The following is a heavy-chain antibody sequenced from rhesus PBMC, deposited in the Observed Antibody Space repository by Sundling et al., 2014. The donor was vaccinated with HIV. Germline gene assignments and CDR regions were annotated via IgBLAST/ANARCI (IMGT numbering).Heavy chain of an antibody. CDR1: GASISRYW. V-gene: IGHV4-80*01. CDR3: ARDGTSSTVSFDS. Sequence: QVQLQESGPGLVKPSETLSLTCTVSGASISRYWWTWMRQSPGKGLDWIGEIDGGIGRTNYNPSLKSRVTISRDTSKNQVSLKMTSVTAADTAIYYCARDGTSSTVSFDSWGQGVLVTVSS. CDR2: IDGGIGRT. D-gene: IGHD5-12*01. J-gene: IGHJ4*01.